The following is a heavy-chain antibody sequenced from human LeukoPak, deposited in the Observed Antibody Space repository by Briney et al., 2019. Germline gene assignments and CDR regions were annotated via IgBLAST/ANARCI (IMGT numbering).Heavy chain of an antibody. CDR1: GYSFTSYW. V-gene: IGHV5-51*01. CDR2: IYPGDSDT. CDR3: AGRPLREGSRYCSSTSCYAAFDY. D-gene: IGHD2-2*01. J-gene: IGHJ4*02. Sequence: GESLKISCKGSGYSFTSYWIGWVRQMPGKGLEWMGIIYPGDSDTRYSPSLQGQVTISADKSISTAYLQWSSLKASDTAMYYCAGRPLREGSRYCSSTSCYAAFDYWGQGTLVTVSS.